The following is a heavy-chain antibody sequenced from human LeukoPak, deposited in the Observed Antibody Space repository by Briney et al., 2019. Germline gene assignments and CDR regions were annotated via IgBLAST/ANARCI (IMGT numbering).Heavy chain of an antibody. V-gene: IGHV1-2*02. Sequence: ASAKVSCKASGYTFTGYYMHWVRQAPGQGLEWMGWINPNSGGTNYAQKFQGRVTMTRDTSISTAYMELSRLRSDDTAVYYCVGGSGSFWYFDYWGQGTLVTVSS. CDR2: INPNSGGT. J-gene: IGHJ4*02. CDR1: GYTFTGYY. D-gene: IGHD3-10*01. CDR3: VGGSGSFWYFDY.